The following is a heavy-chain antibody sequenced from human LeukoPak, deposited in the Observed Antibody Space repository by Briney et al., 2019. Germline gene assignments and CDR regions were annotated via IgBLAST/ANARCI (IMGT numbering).Heavy chain of an antibody. CDR3: ARGYYDSSY. Sequence: PQTLSLTCTVSGGSLSSGDYYWSWIRHPPGKGLEWIGYIYYSGSTHYNPSLKSRVTISVDTSKNQFSLKLSSVTAADTAGYYCARGYYDSSYWGRGTLVTVSS. D-gene: IGHD3-22*01. J-gene: IGHJ4*02. CDR2: IYYSGST. CDR1: GGSLSSGDYY. V-gene: IGHV4-30-4*08.